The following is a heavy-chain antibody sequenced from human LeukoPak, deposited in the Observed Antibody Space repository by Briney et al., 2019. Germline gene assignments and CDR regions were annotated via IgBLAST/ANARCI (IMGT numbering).Heavy chain of an antibody. Sequence: GGSLRLSCAASGFTVSSNYMSWVRQAPGKGLECVSLIFSGGSTYYADSVKGRFTISRDNSKNTLYLQMNSLRAEDTAVYYCARVAKERVGGVYYFDYWGQGTLVTVSS. V-gene: IGHV3-53*01. CDR3: ARVAKERVGGVYYFDY. D-gene: IGHD1-1*01. CDR2: IFSGGST. CDR1: GFTVSSNY. J-gene: IGHJ4*02.